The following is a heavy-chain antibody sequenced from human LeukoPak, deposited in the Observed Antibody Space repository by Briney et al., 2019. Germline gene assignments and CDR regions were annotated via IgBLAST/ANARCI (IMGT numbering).Heavy chain of an antibody. CDR3: ARRATGTTKWFDP. CDR1: GYIFTNYW. D-gene: IGHD1-1*01. CDR2: IYPGDSDT. Sequence: GESLKISCKGSGYIFTNYWIGWVRQMPGKGLEWMGIIYPGDSDTRYSPSFQGQVTMSADKSISTAYLKWSSLKTSDNVMYYCARRATGTTKWFDPWGQGTLVTVSS. J-gene: IGHJ5*02. V-gene: IGHV5-51*01.